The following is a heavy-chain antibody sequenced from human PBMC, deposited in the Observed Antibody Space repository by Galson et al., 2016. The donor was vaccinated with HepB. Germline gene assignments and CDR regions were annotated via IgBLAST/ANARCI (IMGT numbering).Heavy chain of an antibody. CDR2: IYGSGGST. CDR3: ATVRHAFWYTYFSRAYYFDY. J-gene: IGHJ4*02. CDR1: GFTFSNYA. D-gene: IGHD3-16*01. Sequence: SLRLSCATSGFTFSNYAMSWVRQAPGKGLEWVSNIYGSGGSTFHADSVKGRFTISRDKSKHTLYLQVSGLRADDTAVYYCATVRHAFWYTYFSRAYYFDYWGQGNLVPVSS. V-gene: IGHV3-23*01.